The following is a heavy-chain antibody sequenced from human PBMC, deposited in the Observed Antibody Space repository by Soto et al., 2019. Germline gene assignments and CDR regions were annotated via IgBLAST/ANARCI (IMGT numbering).Heavy chain of an antibody. Sequence: EVQLLESGGGVVQPGGSLRLSCVASGFNFKKFAMAWVRQAPGEGLEWVSGRSCCGGSTSYADSVKGRFSIARDDSKNTLSLQMNSLRVEDTAQYYCAKADGEQWLVPHLDNWGEGTLVTVS. V-gene: IGHV3-23*01. CDR2: RSCCGGST. CDR1: GFNFKKFA. D-gene: IGHD6-19*01. J-gene: IGHJ4*02. CDR3: AKADGEQWLVPHLDN.